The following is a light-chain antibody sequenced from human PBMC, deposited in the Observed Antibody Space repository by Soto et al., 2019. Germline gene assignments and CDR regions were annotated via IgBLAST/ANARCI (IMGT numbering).Light chain of an antibody. CDR1: QDISDY. CDR2: AAS. J-gene: IGKJ4*01. V-gene: IGKV1-9*01. CDR3: QQLNSYPLT. Sequence: DIQMTQSPSSLSASVEDRVTITCRASQDISDYLAWYQQRPGKAPKLLIYAASTLQSGVPSRFSGSGSGTEFTLTISSLQPEDFATYSCQQLNSYPLTFGGGTKVDIK.